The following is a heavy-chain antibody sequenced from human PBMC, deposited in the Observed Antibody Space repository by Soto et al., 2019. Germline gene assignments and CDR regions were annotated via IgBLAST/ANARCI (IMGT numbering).Heavy chain of an antibody. CDR3: ARDQTDSGGYSDS. CDR2: IWNDGSNE. J-gene: IGHJ4*02. V-gene: IGHV3-33*01. CDR1: GFPFRSYG. Sequence: AGGSLRLSCEGSGFPFRSYGIHWVRQAPGKGLEGLAIIWNDGSNEYYADSVKGRFNISRDNSKNTVYLQVTKMRAEDTAVYFCARDQTDSGGYSDSWGQGTLVSVSS. D-gene: IGHD2-15*01.